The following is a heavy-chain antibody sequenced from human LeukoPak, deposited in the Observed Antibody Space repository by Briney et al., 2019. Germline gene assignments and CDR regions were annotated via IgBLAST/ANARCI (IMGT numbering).Heavy chain of an antibody. CDR2: ISYDGSNK. CDR1: GFTFSSYA. CDR3: ARDGVPAASPEGWFDY. J-gene: IGHJ4*02. D-gene: IGHD2-2*01. V-gene: IGHV3-30-3*01. Sequence: GGSLRLSCAASGFTFSSYAMHWVRQAPGKGLEWVAVISYDGSNKYYADSVKGRFTISRDNSKNTLYLQMNSLRAEDTAVYYCARDGVPAASPEGWFDYWGQGTLVTVSS.